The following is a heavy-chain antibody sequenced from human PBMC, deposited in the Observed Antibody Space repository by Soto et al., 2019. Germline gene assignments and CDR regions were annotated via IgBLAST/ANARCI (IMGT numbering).Heavy chain of an antibody. CDR3: ARVAGLYYGSGSYDYYYYYMDV. J-gene: IGHJ6*03. CDR1: GGSFSGYY. Sequence: SETLSLTCAVYGGSFSGYYWSWIRQPPGKGLEWIGEINHSGSTNYNPSLKSRVTISVDTSKNQFSLKLSSVTAADTAVYYCARVAGLYYGSGSYDYYYYYMDVWGKGTTVTVSS. CDR2: INHSGST. D-gene: IGHD3-10*01. V-gene: IGHV4-34*01.